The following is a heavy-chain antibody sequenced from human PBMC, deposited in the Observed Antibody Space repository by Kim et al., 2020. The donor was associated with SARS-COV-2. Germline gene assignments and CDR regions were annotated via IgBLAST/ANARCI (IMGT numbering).Heavy chain of an antibody. Sequence: GGSLRLSCAASGFTFSGSAMHWVRQASGKGLEWVGRIRSKANSYATAYAASVKGRFTISRDDSKNTAYLQMNSLKTEDTAVYYCTRRGVTMVRGVQPQDTGAYYYYGMDVWGQGTTVTVSS. CDR1: GFTFSGSA. J-gene: IGHJ6*02. CDR3: TRRGVTMVRGVQPQDTGAYYYYGMDV. V-gene: IGHV3-73*01. D-gene: IGHD3-10*01. CDR2: IRSKANSYAT.